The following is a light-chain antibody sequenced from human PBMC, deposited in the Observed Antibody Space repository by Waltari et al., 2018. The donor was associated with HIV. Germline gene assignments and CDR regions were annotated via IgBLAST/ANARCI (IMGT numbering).Light chain of an antibody. CDR3: CSYAGSSTYVV. J-gene: IGLJ2*01. CDR2: EGD. V-gene: IGLV2-23*01. CDR1: SIDVGSYTF. Sequence: QSALTPPASVSGSPGQSITISCTGTSIDVGSYTFVSWYQQHPGNAPKLIIYEGDQRPSGVSYRFSGSKSGSTASLTISGLQAEDEADYYCCSYAGSSTYVVFGGGTQLTVL.